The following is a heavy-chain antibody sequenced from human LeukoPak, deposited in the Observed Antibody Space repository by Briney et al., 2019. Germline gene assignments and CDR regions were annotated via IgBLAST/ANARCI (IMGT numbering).Heavy chain of an antibody. J-gene: IGHJ4*02. CDR3: TRVGYIDEGIDY. D-gene: IGHD5-24*01. CDR1: GFTFSSYA. V-gene: IGHV3-7*04. CDR2: IKQDGSKK. Sequence: GGSLRLSCAASGFTFSSYAMSWVRQAPGKGLEWVANIKQDGSKKSYVDSVKGRFTISRDNAKNSLYLQMNGLRTEDTAIYYCTRVGYIDEGIDYWGQGTLVTVSS.